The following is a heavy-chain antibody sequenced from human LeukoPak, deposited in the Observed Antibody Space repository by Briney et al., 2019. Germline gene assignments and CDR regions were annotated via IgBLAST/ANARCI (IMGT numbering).Heavy chain of an antibody. J-gene: IGHJ4*02. CDR1: GFAFSSYG. CDR3: ARDSDSRWLQLPGAY. Sequence: GGSLRLSCAASGFAFSSYGMHWVRQAPGKGLEWVAVISYDGSNKYYADSVKGRFTISRDNSKNTLYLQVNSLRAEDTAVYYCARDSDSRWLQLPGAYWGQGTLVTVSS. D-gene: IGHD5-24*01. V-gene: IGHV3-30*03. CDR2: ISYDGSNK.